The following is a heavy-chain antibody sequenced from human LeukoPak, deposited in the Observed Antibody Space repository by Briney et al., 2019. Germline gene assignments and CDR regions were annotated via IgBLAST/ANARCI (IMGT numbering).Heavy chain of an antibody. CDR2: ISVYNGKT. V-gene: IGHV1-18*01. Sequence: ASVNVSCKASGYTFASYGFSWVRQAPGQGLEWMGWISVYNGKTNYAENFQGRVTMTTDTSTSTAYMELRSPRSDDTAVYYCARDCSTTSCSVDYWGQGTLVTVSS. CDR1: GYTFASYG. CDR3: ARDCSTTSCSVDY. J-gene: IGHJ4*02. D-gene: IGHD2-2*01.